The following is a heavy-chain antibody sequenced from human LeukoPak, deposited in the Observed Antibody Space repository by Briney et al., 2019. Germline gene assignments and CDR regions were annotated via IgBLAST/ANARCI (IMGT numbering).Heavy chain of an antibody. CDR2: ISGSGDGT. CDR1: GFTFSSYG. V-gene: IGHV3-23*01. J-gene: IGHJ3*02. Sequence: GGSLRLSCAASGFTSGFTFSSYGMSFFRQAPGKGLEWVSHISGSGDGTYYADSVKGRFTISRDDSKNTLFLQMKRLRAEDTALYFCAKARRTVDAFDIWGQGTRVIVSS. CDR3: AKARRTVDAFDI. D-gene: IGHD1-1*01.